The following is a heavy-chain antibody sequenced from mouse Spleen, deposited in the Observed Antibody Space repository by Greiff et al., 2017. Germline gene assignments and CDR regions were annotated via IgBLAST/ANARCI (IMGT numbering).Heavy chain of an antibody. CDR2: IDPSDSYT. J-gene: IGHJ2*01. V-gene: IGHV1-69*02. D-gene: IGHD2-1*01. CDR3: ARGDYGNSY. Sequence: QVQLQQPGAELVPPGASVKLSCKASGYTFTSYWMHWVKPRPGQGLEWIGEIDPSDSYTNYNPKLQGKATLTVDKSSSTAYMQLGSLTSADSAVYSCARGDYGNSYWGQSPTL. CDR1: GYTFTSYW.